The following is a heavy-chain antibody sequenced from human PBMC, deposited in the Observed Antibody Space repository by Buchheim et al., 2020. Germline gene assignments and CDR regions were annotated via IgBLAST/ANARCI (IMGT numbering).Heavy chain of an antibody. D-gene: IGHD3-22*01. J-gene: IGHJ6*02. V-gene: IGHV3-15*01. CDR3: TTDLPGGYDDSSGYRSGYYYYGMDV. CDR2: IKSKTDGGTT. Sequence: EVQLVESGGGLVKPGGSLRLSCAASGFTFSNAWMSWVRQAPGKGLEWVGRIKSKTDGGTTDYAAPVKGRFTISRDASKHTLYLQMKSLKTEDTAVYYGTTDLPGGYDDSSGYRSGYYYYGMDVWGQGTT. CDR1: GFTFSNAW.